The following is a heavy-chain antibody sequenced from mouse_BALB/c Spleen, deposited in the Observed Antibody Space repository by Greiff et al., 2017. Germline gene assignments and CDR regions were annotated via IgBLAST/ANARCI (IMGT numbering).Heavy chain of an antibody. D-gene: IGHD2-1*01. CDR1: GYSITSDYA. CDR2: ISYSGST. CDR3: ARGYYGNLYAMDY. V-gene: IGHV3-2*02. Sequence: EVKLMESGPGLVKPSQSLSLTCTVTGYSITSDYAWNWIRQFPGNKLEWMGYISYSGSTSYNPSLKSRISITRDTSKNQFFLQLNSVTTEDTATYYCARGYYGNLYAMDYWGQGTSVTVSS. J-gene: IGHJ4*01.